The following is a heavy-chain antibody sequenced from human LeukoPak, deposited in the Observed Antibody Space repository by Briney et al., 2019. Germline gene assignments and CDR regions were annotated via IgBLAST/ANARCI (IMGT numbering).Heavy chain of an antibody. V-gene: IGHV4-59*08. D-gene: IGHD6-13*01. Sequence: NPSETLSLTCTVSGGSISSYYWSWIRQTPGKGLEWIGYIYYSGSTNYNPSLKSRVTISIDTSKNQFSLILTSVTAADTAVYYCARHGGYSSSPGYWGQGTLVTVSS. CDR1: GGSISSYY. CDR2: IYYSGST. CDR3: ARHGGYSSSPGY. J-gene: IGHJ4*02.